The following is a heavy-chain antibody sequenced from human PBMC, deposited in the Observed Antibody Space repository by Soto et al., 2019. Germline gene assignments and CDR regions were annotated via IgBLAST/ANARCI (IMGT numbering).Heavy chain of an antibody. Sequence: PSETLSLTCTVSGGSISSYYWSWIRQPPGKGLEWIGYIYYSGSTNYNPSLKSRVTISVDTSKNQFSLKLSSVTAADTAVYYCARVSPGILTGYYYPHRVLFAYPAQGTLVPVSS. CDR1: GGSISSYY. CDR2: IYYSGST. J-gene: IGHJ4*02. CDR3: ARVSPGILTGYYYPHRVLFAY. V-gene: IGHV4-59*01. D-gene: IGHD3-9*01.